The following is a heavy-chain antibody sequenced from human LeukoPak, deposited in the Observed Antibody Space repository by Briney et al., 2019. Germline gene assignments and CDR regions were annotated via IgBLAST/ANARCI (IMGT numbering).Heavy chain of an antibody. J-gene: IGHJ3*02. V-gene: IGHV4-30-2*01. CDR2: IYHSGST. D-gene: IGHD6-13*01. Sequence: SETLSLTCTVSGGSINSGGYYWSWIRQPPGKGLEWIGYIYHSGSTYYNPSLKSRVTISVDRSKNQFSLKLSSVTAADTAVYYCAREGQAAVQAFDIWGKGQWSPSLQ. CDR1: GGSINSGGYY. CDR3: AREGQAAVQAFDI.